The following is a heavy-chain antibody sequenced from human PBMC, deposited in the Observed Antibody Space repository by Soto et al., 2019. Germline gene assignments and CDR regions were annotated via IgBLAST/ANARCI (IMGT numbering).Heavy chain of an antibody. J-gene: IGHJ4*02. CDR1: GFTFSSYA. D-gene: IGHD6-19*01. CDR2: ISGSGGST. V-gene: IGHV3-23*01. CDR3: SRRTSGWYFDY. Sequence: GGSLRLSCAASGFTFSSYAMSWVRQAPGKGLECVSVISGSGGSTYYADSVKGRFTISRDNSKNTLYLQMNSLRAEDTAVYYCSRRTSGWYFDYWGQGTLVTVSS.